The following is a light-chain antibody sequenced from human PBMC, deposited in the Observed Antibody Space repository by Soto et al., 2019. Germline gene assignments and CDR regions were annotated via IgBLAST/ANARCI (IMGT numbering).Light chain of an antibody. Sequence: DIQVTQSPSSLSASVGDRVTITCRASQSISNYLNWYQHKPGKAPKLLIYAASSLQSGVPSRFSGSGSGTDFTLAISSLQPEDFATYFCQQSYSIPLTFGGGTKVEIK. V-gene: IGKV1-39*01. CDR2: AAS. J-gene: IGKJ4*01. CDR3: QQSYSIPLT. CDR1: QSISNY.